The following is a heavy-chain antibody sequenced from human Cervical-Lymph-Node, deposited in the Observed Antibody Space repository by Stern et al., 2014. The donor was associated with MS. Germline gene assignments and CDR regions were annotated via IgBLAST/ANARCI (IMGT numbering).Heavy chain of an antibody. V-gene: IGHV1-2*02. CDR1: GYTFTGSY. J-gene: IGHJ1*01. CDR3: AREGLKYFQH. CDR2: ISPNSGGT. Sequence: QVQLVQSGAEVKKPGASVKVSCKASGYTFTGSYMHWVRQAPGQGLEWMGWISPNSGGTNYAQEFQGRVTMTRDTSISTAYMELSRLRYDDTAVYYCAREGLKYFQHWGQGTLVSVSS.